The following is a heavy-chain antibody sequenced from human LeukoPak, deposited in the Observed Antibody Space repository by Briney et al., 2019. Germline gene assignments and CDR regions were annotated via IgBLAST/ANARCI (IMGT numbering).Heavy chain of an antibody. V-gene: IGHV1-18*01. J-gene: IGHJ4*02. CDR1: GYTFTSYG. Sequence: ASVKVSCKASGYTFTSYGVSWVRQAPGQGLEWMGWISTYNGNTNYAQKLQGRVTMTTDTSTSTAYMELRSLRSDDTAVYYCARDSSSSYYFDYWGQGTLVTISS. CDR2: ISTYNGNT. CDR3: ARDSSSSYYFDY.